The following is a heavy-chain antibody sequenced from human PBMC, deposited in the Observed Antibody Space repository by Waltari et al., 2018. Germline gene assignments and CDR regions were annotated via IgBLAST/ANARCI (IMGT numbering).Heavy chain of an antibody. CDR2: IRSSGSTS. CDR1: GFIFSNYE. J-gene: IGHJ5*02. Sequence: EEHLVESGGGLVQPGGSLRLSCAASGFIFSNYEMNWIRQVPGKGLEWVSCIRSSGSTSYYADSAKGRFTISRDNAKNSLYLQMNSLRAEDTAVYYCARRDDYGDDPFWTWGQGTLVTVSS. V-gene: IGHV3-48*03. CDR3: ARRDDYGDDPFWT. D-gene: IGHD4-17*01.